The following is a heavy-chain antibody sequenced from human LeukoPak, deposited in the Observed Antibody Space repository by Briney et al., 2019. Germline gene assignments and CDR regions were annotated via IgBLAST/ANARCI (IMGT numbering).Heavy chain of an antibody. CDR2: INPNSGGT. V-gene: IGHV1-2*02. CDR3: ARDSNGGYSYDSSGSYYYGMDV. J-gene: IGHJ6*02. Sequence: ASVKVSCKASGYTFTGYYMHWVRQAPGQGLEWMGWINPNSGGTNYAQKFQGRVTMTRDTSISTAYMELSRLRSDDTAVYYCARDSNGGYSYDSSGSYYYGMDVWGQGTTVTVSS. D-gene: IGHD3-22*01. CDR1: GYTFTGYY.